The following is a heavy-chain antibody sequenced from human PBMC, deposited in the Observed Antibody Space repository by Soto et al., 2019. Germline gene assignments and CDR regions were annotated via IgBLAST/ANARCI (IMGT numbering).Heavy chain of an antibody. CDR1: GGSISSSYY. J-gene: IGHJ4*02. V-gene: IGHV4-39*01. Sequence: LSLTCTVSGGSISSSYYWGWIRQPPGKGLEWIGSIYYSGSTYYNPSLKSRVTISVDTSKNQFSLKLSSVTAADTAVYYCATLWFGEGNYWGQGTLVTVS. CDR2: IYYSGST. CDR3: ATLWFGEGNY. D-gene: IGHD3-10*01.